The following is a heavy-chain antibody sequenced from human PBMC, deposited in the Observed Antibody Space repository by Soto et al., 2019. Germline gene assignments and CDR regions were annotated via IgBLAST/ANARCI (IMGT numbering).Heavy chain of an antibody. D-gene: IGHD3-3*01. J-gene: IGHJ4*02. V-gene: IGHV4-4*07. CDR1: VFSIINYY. CDR3: ARGGQDFWSGQFEY. CDR2: IDTSGST. Sequence: SDTLSLTCTFSVFSIINYYCNWILQPAGKGLEWIVRIDTSGSTNYNPSLKSRVTMSVDTSKQEFSLKLSSVTAADTALYYCARGGQDFWSGQFEYWGRGDMVTVSS.